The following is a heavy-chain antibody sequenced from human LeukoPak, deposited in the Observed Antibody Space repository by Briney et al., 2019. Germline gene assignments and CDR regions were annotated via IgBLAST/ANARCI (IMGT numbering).Heavy chain of an antibody. J-gene: IGHJ3*02. Sequence: PGGSLRLSCAASGFSFRTYFMMWVRQAPGKGLEWVANMNQDGNEKNYADSVKGRFTISRDNAQSSLYLQMNSLRAEDTAVYYCAKGSRSDPPKGPDAFDIWGQGTMVTVSS. CDR3: AKGSRSDPPKGPDAFDI. CDR2: MNQDGNEK. V-gene: IGHV3-7*03. CDR1: GFSFRTYF.